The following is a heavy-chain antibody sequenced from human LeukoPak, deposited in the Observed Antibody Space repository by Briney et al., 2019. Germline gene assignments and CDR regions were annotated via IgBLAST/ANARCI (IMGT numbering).Heavy chain of an antibody. CDR3: ARTRTGFWSGYYVDY. Sequence: SETLSLTCTVSGGSISSSSYYWGWISQPPGKGLEWIGSIYYSGSTYYNPSLKSRVTISVDTSKNQFSLKLSSVTAADTAVYYCARTRTGFWSGYYVDYWGQGTLVTVSS. D-gene: IGHD3-3*01. CDR2: IYYSGST. V-gene: IGHV4-39*01. CDR1: GGSISSSSYY. J-gene: IGHJ4*02.